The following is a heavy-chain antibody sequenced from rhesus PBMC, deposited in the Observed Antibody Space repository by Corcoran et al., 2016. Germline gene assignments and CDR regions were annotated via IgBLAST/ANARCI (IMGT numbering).Heavy chain of an antibody. CDR2: MRNAVGST. Sequence: EVQLVESGGGLVQPGGSLRLSCAASGFTFSSYGMSWVRQGPGKGLEWVSYMRNAVGSTYYADSVKGRFTSSRDNSKNTLSLQMNSLRAEDTAVYYCAKDSRWTVTTRLDYWGQGVLVTVSS. J-gene: IGHJ4*01. D-gene: IGHD4-23*01. CDR1: GFTFSSYG. CDR3: AKDSRWTVTTRLDY. V-gene: IGHV3S5*01.